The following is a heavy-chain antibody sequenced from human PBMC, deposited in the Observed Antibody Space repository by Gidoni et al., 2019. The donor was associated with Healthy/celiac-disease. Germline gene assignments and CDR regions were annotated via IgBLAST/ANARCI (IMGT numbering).Heavy chain of an antibody. CDR1: GGSFSGYY. CDR2: INHSGST. CDR3: ARDDDSGGWARNFDY. V-gene: IGHV4-34*01. D-gene: IGHD3-22*01. J-gene: IGHJ4*02. Sequence: QVQLQQWGAGLLKPSATLSLTCAVYGGSFSGYYWSWIRRPPGKGLEWIGEINHSGSTNYNPYLKSRVTISVDTSKDQFNMKLSSVTAADTAVYYCARDDDSGGWARNFDYWGQGTLVTVSS.